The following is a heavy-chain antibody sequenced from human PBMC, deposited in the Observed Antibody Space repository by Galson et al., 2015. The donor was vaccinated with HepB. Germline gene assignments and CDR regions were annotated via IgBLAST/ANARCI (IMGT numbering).Heavy chain of an antibody. Sequence: SLRLSCAASGFTFSSYAMSWVRQAPGKGLEWVSAISGSGGSTYYADSVKGRFTISRDNSKNTLYLQMNSLRAEDTAVYYCAKDSYDSSGYYDFDYWGQGTLVTVSS. J-gene: IGHJ4*02. CDR2: ISGSGGST. V-gene: IGHV3-23*01. CDR1: GFTFSSYA. CDR3: AKDSYDSSGYYDFDY. D-gene: IGHD3-22*01.